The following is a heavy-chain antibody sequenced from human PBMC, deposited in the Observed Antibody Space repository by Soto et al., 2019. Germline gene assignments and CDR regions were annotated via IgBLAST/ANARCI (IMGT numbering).Heavy chain of an antibody. CDR3: ARNLYNTGSFDH. CDR2: MTPISGDT. D-gene: IGHD3-10*01. J-gene: IGHJ4*02. CDR1: GYTFTNYD. V-gene: IGHV1-8*02. Sequence: QVQLVQSGAEVKKPGASVKVSCKASGYTFTNYDINWVRQATGQGLEWVGWMTPISGDTGYAQNFQGRVTVTMDTPRRTAYLELRILTSEDTAVYYCARNLYNTGSFDHWGQGTLVTVSS.